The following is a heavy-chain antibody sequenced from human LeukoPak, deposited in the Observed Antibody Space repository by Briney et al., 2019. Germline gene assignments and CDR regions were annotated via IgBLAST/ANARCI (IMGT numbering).Heavy chain of an antibody. V-gene: IGHV3-20*03. J-gene: IGHJ6*03. CDR3: ARGKVREFGELFRAGYYYYYMDV. CDR2: GGST. D-gene: IGHD3-10*01. Sequence: GGSTGYADSVKGRFTISRDNAKNSLYLQMNSLRAEDTALYYCARGKVREFGELFRAGYYYYYMDVWGKGTTVTISS.